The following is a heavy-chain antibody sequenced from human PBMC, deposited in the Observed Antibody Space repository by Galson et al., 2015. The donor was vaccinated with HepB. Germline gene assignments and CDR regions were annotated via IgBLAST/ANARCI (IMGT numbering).Heavy chain of an antibody. D-gene: IGHD3-22*01. CDR1: GLIFSNSV. CDR3: AREGFSSGHAGIFDC. V-gene: IGHV3-30*04. J-gene: IGHJ4*02. Sequence: SLRLSCAASGLIFSNSVMHWVRQAPGKGLEWVALISAGDGRNTNYADSVRGRFTISRDNFKNKLFLGMNCLRAEDTAVYYCAREGFSSGHAGIFDCWGQGTLVTVSS. CDR2: ISAGDGRNT.